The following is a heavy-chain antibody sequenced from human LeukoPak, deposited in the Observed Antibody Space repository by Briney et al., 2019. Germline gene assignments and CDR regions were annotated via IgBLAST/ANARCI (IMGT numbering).Heavy chain of an antibody. Sequence: SQTLSLTCTVSGGSISSGDYYWSWIRQHPGKGLEWIGYIYYSGSTYYNPSLKSRVTISVDTSKNQFSLKLSSVTAADTAVYYCARATGDWEYFDYWGQGTLVTVSS. CDR3: ARATGDWEYFDY. J-gene: IGHJ4*02. V-gene: IGHV4-30-4*08. CDR2: IYYSGST. CDR1: GGSISSGDYY. D-gene: IGHD7-27*01.